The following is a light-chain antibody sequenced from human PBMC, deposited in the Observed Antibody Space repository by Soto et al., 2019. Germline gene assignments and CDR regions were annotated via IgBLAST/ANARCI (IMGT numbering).Light chain of an antibody. J-gene: IGKJ3*01. Sequence: EIVLTQSQATLSLSPGERATLSCRASQSVSGYLAWYQQKPGQAPRLLIYDGSHRAAGIPSRFSGSGSGTDFTLTISGLEPEDFAVYYCQQRSNWLISFGPGTKVDIK. CDR3: QQRSNWLIS. CDR1: QSVSGY. CDR2: DGS. V-gene: IGKV3-11*01.